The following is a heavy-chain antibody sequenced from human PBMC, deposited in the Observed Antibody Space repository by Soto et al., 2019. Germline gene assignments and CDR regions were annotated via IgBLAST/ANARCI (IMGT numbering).Heavy chain of an antibody. Sequence: EVQLLESGGGLVQPGGSLRLSCAASGFTFSSYAMSWVRQAPGKGLEWVSVISGSGDSTYYADSVKGRLTISRDNSKNPLYLQMNRPGAEGTGVYNCAKRGAGHYFDYWGQGTLVTVSS. CDR3: AKRGAGHYFDY. D-gene: IGHD6-19*01. V-gene: IGHV3-23*01. J-gene: IGHJ4*02. CDR2: ISGSGDST. CDR1: GFTFSSYA.